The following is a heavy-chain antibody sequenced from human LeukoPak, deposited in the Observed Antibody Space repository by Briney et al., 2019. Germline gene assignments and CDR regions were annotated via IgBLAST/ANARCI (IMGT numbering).Heavy chain of an antibody. V-gene: IGHV4-30-2*01. CDR3: ARSDDSSGYSDY. D-gene: IGHD3-22*01. Sequence: PSGTLSLTCAVSGGSISSGGYSWSWIRQPPGKGLEWIGYIYHSGSTYYNPSLKSRVTISVDRSKNQFSLKLSSVTAADTAVYYCARSDDSSGYSDYWGQGTLVTVSS. CDR1: GGSISSGGYS. J-gene: IGHJ4*02. CDR2: IYHSGST.